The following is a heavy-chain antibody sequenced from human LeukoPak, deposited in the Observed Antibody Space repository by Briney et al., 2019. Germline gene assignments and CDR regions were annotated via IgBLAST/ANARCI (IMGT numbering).Heavy chain of an antibody. CDR3: ARTLTVAGKTASGFFQH. Sequence: GASVKVSCKASGYTFTSYYMHWVRQAPGQGLEWMGIINPSGGSTSYAQKFQGRVTMTRDTSTSTVYMELSSLRSEDTSVYYCARTLTVAGKTASGFFQHWGQGTLVTVSS. J-gene: IGHJ1*01. V-gene: IGHV1-46*01. CDR2: INPSGGST. CDR1: GYTFTSYY. D-gene: IGHD6-19*01.